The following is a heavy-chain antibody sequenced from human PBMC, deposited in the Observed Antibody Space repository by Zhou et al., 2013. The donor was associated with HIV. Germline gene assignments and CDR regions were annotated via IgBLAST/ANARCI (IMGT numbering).Heavy chain of an antibody. CDR3: ARHGNWGSPDY. D-gene: IGHD7-27*01. CDR1: GFTLSNYW. V-gene: IGHV4-39*01. J-gene: IGHJ4*02. CDR2: IYYRGST. Sequence: VQLVESGGGLVQPGGSLRLSCAASGFTLSNYWMSWVRQAPGKGLECIGSIYYRGSTYYNPSLKSRATISVDTSQNQFSLKLSSVTVADTAVYYCARHGNWGSPDYWGQGTLVTVSS.